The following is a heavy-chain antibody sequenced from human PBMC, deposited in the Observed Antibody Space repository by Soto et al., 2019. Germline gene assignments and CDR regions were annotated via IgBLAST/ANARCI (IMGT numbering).Heavy chain of an antibody. CDR2: IYRGGIT. J-gene: IGHJ5*02. CDR3: AIGNPDWFDP. D-gene: IGHD1-1*01. V-gene: IGHV4-38-2*01. CDR1: GYSISSGLY. Sequence: SETLSLTCAVSGYSISSGLYWGWIRQLPGKGLEWIGTIYRGGITYYNPSLKSRVTISIDTSKNHFSLRLSSVTATDTAVYFCAIGNPDWFDPWGQGTLVTVSS.